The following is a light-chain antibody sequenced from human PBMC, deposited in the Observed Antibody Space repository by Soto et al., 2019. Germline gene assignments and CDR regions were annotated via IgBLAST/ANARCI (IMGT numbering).Light chain of an antibody. Sequence: DIQMTQSPSTLSASVGDRVTISCRASQTISNWLAWYQQKPGKAPKLLIYDASSLESGVPSRFSGSGSGTEFTLTISSLHPEDFATYYCQKYNSFWTFGQGTKVEIK. CDR3: QKYNSFWT. J-gene: IGKJ1*01. CDR2: DAS. V-gene: IGKV1-5*01. CDR1: QTISNW.